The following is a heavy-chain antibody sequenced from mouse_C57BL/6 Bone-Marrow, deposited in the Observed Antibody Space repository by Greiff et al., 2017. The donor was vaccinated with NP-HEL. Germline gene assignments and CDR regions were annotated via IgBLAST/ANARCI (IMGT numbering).Heavy chain of an antibody. D-gene: IGHD1-1*01. CDR2: IYPRSGNT. J-gene: IGHJ2*01. Sequence: QVQLKQSGAELARPGASVKLSCKASGYTFTSYGISWVKQRTGQGLEWIGEIYPRSGNTYYNEKFKGKATLTADKSSSTAYMELRSLTSEDSAVYFCARRIYYGSSPSTDFDYWGQGTTLTVSS. CDR3: ARRIYYGSSPSTDFDY. V-gene: IGHV1-81*01. CDR1: GYTFTSYG.